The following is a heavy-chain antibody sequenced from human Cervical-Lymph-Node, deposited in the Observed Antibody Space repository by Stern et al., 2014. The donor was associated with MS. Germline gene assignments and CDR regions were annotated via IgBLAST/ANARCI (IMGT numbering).Heavy chain of an antibody. CDR2: ISSSSSYI. D-gene: IGHD1-26*01. J-gene: IGHJ4*02. CDR3: ARDGRELVRMAY. CDR1: GFTFSSYS. V-gene: IGHV3-21*01. Sequence: EVQLVESGGGLVKPGGSLRLSCAASGFTFSSYSMNWVPQAPGKGLEWVSSISSSSSYIYYADSVKGRFTISRDNAKNSLYLQMNSLRAEDTAVYYCARDGRELVRMAYWGQGTLVTVSS.